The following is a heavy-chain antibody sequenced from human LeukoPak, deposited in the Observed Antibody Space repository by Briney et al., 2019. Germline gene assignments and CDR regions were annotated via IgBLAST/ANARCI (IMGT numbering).Heavy chain of an antibody. J-gene: IGHJ4*02. CDR1: GFTFSMYD. CDR2: IYSGGST. V-gene: IGHV3-66*02. Sequence: PGGSLRLSCATSGFTFSMYDMNWVRQAPGKGLEWVSVIYSGGSTYYADSVKGRFTISRDNSKNTLYLQMNSLRAEDTAVYYCARRNFDYWGQGTLVTVSS. CDR3: ARRNFDY.